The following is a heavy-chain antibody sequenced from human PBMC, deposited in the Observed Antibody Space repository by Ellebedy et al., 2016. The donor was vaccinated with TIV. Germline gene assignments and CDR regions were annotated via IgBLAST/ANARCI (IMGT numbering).Heavy chain of an antibody. D-gene: IGHD6-6*01. CDR3: ARVRGSNSTPFDY. J-gene: IGHJ4*02. CDR2: ISYSGST. Sequence: MPGGSLRLSCTVSGGSISSYYWSLIRQPPGKGLEWIGYISYSGSTNYNPSLKSRVTISVDTSTNQFSLKLSSVTAADTAVYYWARVRGSNSTPFDYWGQGTLVTVSS. V-gene: IGHV4-59*12. CDR1: GGSISSYY.